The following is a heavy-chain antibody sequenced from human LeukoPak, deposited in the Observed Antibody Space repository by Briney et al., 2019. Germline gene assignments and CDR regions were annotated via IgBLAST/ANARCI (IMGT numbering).Heavy chain of an antibody. J-gene: IGHJ4*02. CDR1: GYTSTSYG. Sequence: ASVKVSCKASGYTSTSYGISWVRQAPGQGLEWMGWISAYNGNTNYAQKLQGRVTMTTDTSTSTAYMELRSLRSDDTAVYYCARGHPYYDYVWGSYRYYFDYWGQGTLVTVSS. CDR2: ISAYNGNT. V-gene: IGHV1-18*01. CDR3: ARGHPYYDYVWGSYRYYFDY. D-gene: IGHD3-16*02.